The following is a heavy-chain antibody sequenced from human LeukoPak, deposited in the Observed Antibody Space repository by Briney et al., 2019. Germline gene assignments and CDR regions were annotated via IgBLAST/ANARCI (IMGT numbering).Heavy chain of an antibody. CDR1: GFTFSSYE. Sequence: PGGSLRLSCAASGFTFSSYEMNWVRQAPGKGLEWVSYISSSGSTIYYADSVKGRFTISRDNAKNSLYLQMNSLRAEDTAVYYCARNIAARRLNDAFDIWGQGTMVTVSS. CDR3: ARNIAARRLNDAFDI. J-gene: IGHJ3*02. CDR2: ISSSGSTI. V-gene: IGHV3-48*03. D-gene: IGHD6-6*01.